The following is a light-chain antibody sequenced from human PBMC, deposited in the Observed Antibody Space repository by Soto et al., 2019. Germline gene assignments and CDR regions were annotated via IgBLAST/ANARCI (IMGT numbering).Light chain of an antibody. CDR3: QQYNSYSPT. Sequence: DIQMTQSPSTLSASVGDRVTITCRASQSISSWLAWYQQKPGKAPKLLIYDASSLESGVPSRFSGSGSGTEFTLTISSLQPDDFATYYCQQYNSYSPTFGHGTQLEIK. V-gene: IGKV1-5*01. CDR2: DAS. J-gene: IGKJ2*01. CDR1: QSISSW.